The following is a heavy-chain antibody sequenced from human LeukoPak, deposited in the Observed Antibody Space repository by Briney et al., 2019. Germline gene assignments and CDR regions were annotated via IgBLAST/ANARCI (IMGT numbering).Heavy chain of an antibody. CDR2: IYSSGST. V-gene: IGHV3-53*01. CDR1: GFTVSSNY. CDR3: ARDRPVG. Sequence: GGSLRLSCAASGFTVSSNYMNWVRQAPGRGLVWVSIIYSSGSTYYADSVKGRFTISRDNSKNTLYLQMNTLRAEDTAVYYCARDRPVGWGQGTMVTVSS. J-gene: IGHJ3*01. D-gene: IGHD6-6*01.